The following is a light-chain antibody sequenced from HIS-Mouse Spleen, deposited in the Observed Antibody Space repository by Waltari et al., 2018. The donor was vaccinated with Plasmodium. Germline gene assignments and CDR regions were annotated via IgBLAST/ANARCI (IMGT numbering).Light chain of an antibody. J-gene: IGLJ2*01. CDR1: NIGSKS. Sequence: SYVLTQPPPVSAAAGKTARFTCGGNNIGSKSVHWYQQKPGQAPVLVVYDDSDRPAGSPERFSGSNSGNTATLTISRVEAGDEADYYCQVWDSSSDHVVFGGGTKLTVL. V-gene: IGLV3-21*03. CDR3: QVWDSSSDHVV. CDR2: DDS.